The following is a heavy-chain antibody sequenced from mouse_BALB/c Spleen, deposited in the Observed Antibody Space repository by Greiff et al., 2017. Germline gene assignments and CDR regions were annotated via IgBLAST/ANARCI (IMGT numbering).Heavy chain of an antibody. V-gene: IGHV3-2*02. J-gene: IGHJ2*01. CDR2: ISYSGST. D-gene: IGHD1-1*01. Sequence: VQLQQSGPGLVKPSQSLSLTCTVTGYSITSDYAWNWIRQFPGNKLEWMGYISYSGSTSYNPSLKSRISITRDTSKNQFFLQLNSVTTEDTATYYCARGDYYYGSSSFDYWGQGTTLTVSS. CDR3: ARGDYYYGSSSFDY. CDR1: GYSITSDYA.